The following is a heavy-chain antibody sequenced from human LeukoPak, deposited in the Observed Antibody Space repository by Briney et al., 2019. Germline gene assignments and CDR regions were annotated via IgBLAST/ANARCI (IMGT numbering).Heavy chain of an antibody. CDR3: ARFLWFGEPGGYYMDV. CDR1: GGSISSYY. CDR2: IYTSGST. V-gene: IGHV4-4*07. D-gene: IGHD3-10*01. J-gene: IGHJ6*03. Sequence: KPSETLSLTCTVSGGSISSYYWSWIRQPAGKGLEWIGRIYTSGSTNYNPSLKSRVTMSVDTSKNQFSLKLSSVTAADTAVYYCARFLWFGEPGGYYMDVWGKGTTVTVSS.